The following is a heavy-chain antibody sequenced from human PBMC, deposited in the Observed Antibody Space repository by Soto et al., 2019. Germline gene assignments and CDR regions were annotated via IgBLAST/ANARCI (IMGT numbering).Heavy chain of an antibody. Sequence: PGGSLRLSCAASGFTFSSYSMNWVRQAPGKGLEWVSSISSSSSYIYYADSVKGRFTISRDNAKNSLYLQMNSLRAEDTAVYYCASSFSEAAEELPDYWGQGTLVTVSS. J-gene: IGHJ4*02. CDR1: GFTFSSYS. CDR2: ISSSSSYI. CDR3: ASSFSEAAEELPDY. D-gene: IGHD6-13*01. V-gene: IGHV3-21*01.